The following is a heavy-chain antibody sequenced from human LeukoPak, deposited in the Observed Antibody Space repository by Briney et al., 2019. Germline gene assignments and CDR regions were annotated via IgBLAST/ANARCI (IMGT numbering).Heavy chain of an antibody. V-gene: IGHV3-33*06. CDR3: AKDDNYYDSSGYSLGDY. Sequence: GRSLRLSCAASGFTFSSYGMHWVRQAPGKGLERVAIIWYDGNKYYADSVKGRFTISRDNSKNTLYLQMNSLRAEDTAVYYCAKDDNYYDSSGYSLGDYWGQGTLVTVSS. CDR2: IWYDGNK. J-gene: IGHJ4*02. CDR1: GFTFSSYG. D-gene: IGHD3-22*01.